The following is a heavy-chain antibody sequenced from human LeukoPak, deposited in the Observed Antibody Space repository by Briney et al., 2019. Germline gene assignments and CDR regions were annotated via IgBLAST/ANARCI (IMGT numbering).Heavy chain of an antibody. CDR3: ARLGHYYDSSGYHHNWFDP. Sequence: SETLSLTCTVSGYFVSGGYYWGWIRQPPGKGLQWIGSILDSGSTSYNPSLTSRVTISVDTSKNQFSLKLSSATAADTAVYYCARLGHYYDSSGYHHNWFDPWAQGPLVTVPS. V-gene: IGHV4-38-2*02. D-gene: IGHD3-22*01. CDR2: ILDSGST. J-gene: IGHJ5*02. CDR1: GYFVSGGYY.